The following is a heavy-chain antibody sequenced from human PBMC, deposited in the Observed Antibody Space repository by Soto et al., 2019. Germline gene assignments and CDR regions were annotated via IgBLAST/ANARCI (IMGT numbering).Heavy chain of an antibody. D-gene: IGHD3-10*01. V-gene: IGHV3-49*04. CDR3: TRDQPITP. Sequence: GGSLRLSCTASGFTFGDYAMSWVRQAPGKGLEWVGFIRSKGSGGTSEYAASVKGRFTFSRDDSKSIAYLQMNSLKIEDTAVYYCTRDQPITPWGQGTMVTVSS. CDR1: GFTFGDYA. CDR2: IRSKGSGGTS. J-gene: IGHJ3*01.